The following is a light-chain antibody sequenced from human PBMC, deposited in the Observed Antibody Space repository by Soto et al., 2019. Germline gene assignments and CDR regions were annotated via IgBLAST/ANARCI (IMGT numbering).Light chain of an antibody. V-gene: IGKV3-15*01. J-gene: IGKJ2*01. CDR2: GAS. CDR1: QSVSST. Sequence: EIVMTQSPATLSVSPGERATLSCRASQSVSSTLAWYQQKAGQAPRLLIYGASTRATGIPARFSGSGSGTEFTLTISSLQSEDFAVYYCLQYNNWPRTFGQGTKLEIK. CDR3: LQYNNWPRT.